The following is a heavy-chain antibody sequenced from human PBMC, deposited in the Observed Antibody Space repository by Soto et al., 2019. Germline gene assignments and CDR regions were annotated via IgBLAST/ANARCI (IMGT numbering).Heavy chain of an antibody. CDR1: GGTFGGYA. D-gene: IGHD2-21*01. CDR2: IIPILNSP. J-gene: IGHJ6*02. CDR3: AREAPYCTSATCPKFYDMDV. V-gene: IGHV1-69*13. Sequence: SVKVSCKASGGTFGGYAITWVRLAPVQGLEWLGGIIPILNSPAYAQKFQARVVITADEITNTAYMELNSLRFDDTAVYYCAREAPYCTSATCPKFYDMDVWGQGTTVTVSS.